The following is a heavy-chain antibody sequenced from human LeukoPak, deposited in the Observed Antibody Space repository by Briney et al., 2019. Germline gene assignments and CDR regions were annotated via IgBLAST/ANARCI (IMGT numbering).Heavy chain of an antibody. D-gene: IGHD4-23*01. CDR3: AGDYGGNSYFQH. V-gene: IGHV1-69*05. CDR2: IIPIFGTA. CDR1: GGTFSSYA. J-gene: IGHJ1*01. Sequence: SVKVSCKASGGTFSSYAISWVRQAPGQGLEWMGGIIPIFGTANYAQKFQGRVTITTDESTSTAYMELSSLRSEDTAVYYCAGDYGGNSYFQHWGQGTLVTVSS.